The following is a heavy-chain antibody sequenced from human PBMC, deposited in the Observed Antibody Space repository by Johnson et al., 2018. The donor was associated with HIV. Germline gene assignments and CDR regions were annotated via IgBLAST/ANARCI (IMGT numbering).Heavy chain of an antibody. CDR3: VREGLSSGLDAVDM. CDR1: GFIVSSNY. J-gene: IGHJ3*02. CDR2: IFSGGST. Sequence: VQLVESGGGLVQPGGSLRLSCAASGFIVSSNYMSWVRQAPGKGLECVSVIFSGGSTYYADSVKGRFNISRDNSKNTLYLQMNSLRSGDTAVYYCVREGLSSGLDAVDMWGQGTMVTVSS. D-gene: IGHD2/OR15-2a*01. V-gene: IGHV3-66*01.